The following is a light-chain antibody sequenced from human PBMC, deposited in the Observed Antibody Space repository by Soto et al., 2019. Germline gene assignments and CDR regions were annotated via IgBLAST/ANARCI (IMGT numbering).Light chain of an antibody. CDR3: SSYTSTNSWV. V-gene: IGLV2-14*01. CDR1: SXXVGGYNY. Sequence: QSALTQSASVSGSPGQSITISCXGXSXXVGGYNYVSWYQQHPGKAPKLIIYDVSNRPSGVSTRFSGSKSGNTASLTISGLQAEDEADYSCSSYTSTNSWVFGGGTKLTVL. CDR2: DVS. J-gene: IGLJ3*02.